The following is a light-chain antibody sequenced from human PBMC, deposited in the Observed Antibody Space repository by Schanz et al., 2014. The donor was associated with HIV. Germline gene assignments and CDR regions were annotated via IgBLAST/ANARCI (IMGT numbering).Light chain of an antibody. CDR3: SSYTSSSTYV. J-gene: IGLJ1*01. CDR2: DVS. CDR1: SSDVGGYNY. Sequence: QSALTQPASVSGSPGQSITISCTGTSSDVGGYNYVSWYQQHPGKAPKLMIYDVSNRPSGVSWRFSASKSGNTASLTISGLQAEDEADYYCSSYTSSSTYVFGTGTKLTVL. V-gene: IGLV2-14*01.